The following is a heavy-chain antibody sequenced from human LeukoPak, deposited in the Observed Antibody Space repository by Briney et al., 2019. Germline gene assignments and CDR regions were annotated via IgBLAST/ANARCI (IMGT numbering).Heavy chain of an antibody. CDR1: GYNFFSNYW. D-gene: IGHD5-24*01. V-gene: IGHV5-51*01. CDR2: LYPGDSDS. J-gene: IGHJ4*02. Sequence: GESLKISCKAYGYNFFSNYWTAWVRQMPGKGLEWMGILYPGDSDSRYSPSFQGQVTISADKSISTAYLQWSSLKASDTAMYYCARASRDGYNQNFDYWGQGTLVTVSS. CDR3: ARASRDGYNQNFDY.